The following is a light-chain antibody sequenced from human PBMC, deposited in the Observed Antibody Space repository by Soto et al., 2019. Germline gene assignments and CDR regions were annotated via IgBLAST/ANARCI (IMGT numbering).Light chain of an antibody. J-gene: IGKJ1*01. CDR3: QQSYSTPRT. Sequence: DIQMTQSPSSLSASVGDRVTITCRASQSISNYLNWYQQKPGKAPKLLMYAASSLQSGVPSRFRGSGSGTDFTLTISSLRPEDFATYYCQQSYSTPRTFGQGTKVEIK. CDR2: AAS. CDR1: QSISNY. V-gene: IGKV1-39*01.